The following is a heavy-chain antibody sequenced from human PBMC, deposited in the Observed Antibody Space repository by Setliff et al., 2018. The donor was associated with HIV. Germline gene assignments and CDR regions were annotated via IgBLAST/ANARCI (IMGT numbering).Heavy chain of an antibody. J-gene: IGHJ4*02. CDR1: GGSISRGDYY. Sequence: PSETLSLTCTVSGGSISRGDYYWSWIRQPPGKGLEWIGYIYYSGSTYYNPSLKSRVTISVDTSKNQFSLKLSSVTAADTAVYYCARGGGDLSIYDYWGQGTLVTVSS. D-gene: IGHD2-21*02. V-gene: IGHV4-30-4*08. CDR2: IYYSGST. CDR3: ARGGGDLSIYDY.